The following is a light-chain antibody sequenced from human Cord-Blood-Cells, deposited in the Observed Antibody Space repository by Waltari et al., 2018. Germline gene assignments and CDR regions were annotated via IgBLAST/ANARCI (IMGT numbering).Light chain of an antibody. V-gene: IGKV3-20*01. CDR2: GAS. CDR1: QSVSSRY. Sequence: DIVLTQSPGTLSLSPGERATLACGASQSVSSRYLAWYQQKPGQAARLLIYGASSSATGIPDRFGGSGSGTDFTLTLSRLEPEDCAVYCCQQYGSSPEGTFGQGSKVEI. J-gene: IGKJ1*01. CDR3: QQYGSSPEGT.